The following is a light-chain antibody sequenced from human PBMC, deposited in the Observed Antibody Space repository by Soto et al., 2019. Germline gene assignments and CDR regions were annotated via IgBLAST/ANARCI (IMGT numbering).Light chain of an antibody. J-gene: IGKJ2*01. V-gene: IGKV3-20*01. Sequence: EIVLMQSPGTLSLSPGDRAALSCRASQTMTRAYVAWYQQKPGQAPRLLIYAASYRATGISDKFSGSGSGTDFSLTISRLQPEDSAVYYCHQYHSPPQTFGQGTKVDIK. CDR2: AAS. CDR1: QTMTRAY. CDR3: HQYHSPPQT.